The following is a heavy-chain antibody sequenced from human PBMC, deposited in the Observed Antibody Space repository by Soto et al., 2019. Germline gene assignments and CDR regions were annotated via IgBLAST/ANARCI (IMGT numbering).Heavy chain of an antibody. CDR2: IYYSGST. J-gene: IGHJ6*02. V-gene: IGHV4-39*02. CDR1: GGSISSSSYY. Sequence: PSETLSLTCTVSGGSISSSSYYWGWIRQPPGKGLEWIGSIYYSGSTYYNPSLKSRVTISVDTSKNQFSLKLSSVTAADTAVYYCARERVAKGWMVYASDYYYGMDVWGQGTTVTVSS. D-gene: IGHD2-8*01. CDR3: ARERVAKGWMVYASDYYYGMDV.